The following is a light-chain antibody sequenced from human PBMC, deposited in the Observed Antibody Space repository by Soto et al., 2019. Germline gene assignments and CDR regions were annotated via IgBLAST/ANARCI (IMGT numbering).Light chain of an antibody. Sequence: QSALTQPASVSASPGQSITISCAGTSSDVGGYNYVSWYQQYPGKAPNLVIYEVSNRPSGVSNRFSGSKSANTASLTISGLQAEDEADYYCNSYTSSSTLVFGGGTQLTVL. CDR3: NSYTSSSTLV. J-gene: IGLJ3*02. CDR2: EVS. V-gene: IGLV2-14*01. CDR1: SSDVGGYNY.